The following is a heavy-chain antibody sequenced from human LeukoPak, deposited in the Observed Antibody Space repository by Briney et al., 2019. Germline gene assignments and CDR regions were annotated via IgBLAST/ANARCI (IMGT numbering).Heavy chain of an antibody. CDR1: GGSFSGYY. Sequence: SETLSLTCAVYGGSFSGYYRSWIRQPPGKGLEWIGEINHSGSTNYNPSLKSRVTISVDTSKNQFSLKLSSVTAADTAVYYCARVGYLDYWGQGTLVTVSS. V-gene: IGHV4-34*01. CDR3: ARVGYLDY. J-gene: IGHJ4*02. CDR2: INHSGST. D-gene: IGHD2-2*03.